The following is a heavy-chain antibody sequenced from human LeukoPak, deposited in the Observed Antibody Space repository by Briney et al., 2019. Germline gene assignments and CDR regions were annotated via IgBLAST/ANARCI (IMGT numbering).Heavy chain of an antibody. Sequence: GGSLRLSCAASGFTFSSYSMNWVRQAPGKGLDWVSSISSSSSYIYYADSVKGRFTISRDNAKNSLYLQMNSLRAEDTAVYYCARDLKAYSGIDVWGQGTTVTVSS. V-gene: IGHV3-21*01. CDR2: ISSSSSYI. CDR1: GFTFSSYS. J-gene: IGHJ6*02. CDR3: ARDLKAYSGIDV.